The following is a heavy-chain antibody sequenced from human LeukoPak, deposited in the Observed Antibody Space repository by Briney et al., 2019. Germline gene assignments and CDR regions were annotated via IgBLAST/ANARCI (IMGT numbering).Heavy chain of an antibody. CDR2: ISGSGGST. D-gene: IGHD6-13*01. CDR1: GFTFSSYA. V-gene: IGHV3-23*01. Sequence: GGSLRLSCAASGFTFSSYAMSWVRQAAGKGLEWVSAISGSGGSTYYADSVKGRFTISRDNSKNTLYLQMNSLRPEDTAVYYCAKGGGQQLVRYYFDYWGQGTLVTVSS. CDR3: AKGGGQQLVRYYFDY. J-gene: IGHJ4*02.